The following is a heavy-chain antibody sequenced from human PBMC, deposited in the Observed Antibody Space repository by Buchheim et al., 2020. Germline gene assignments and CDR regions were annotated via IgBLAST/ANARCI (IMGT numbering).Heavy chain of an antibody. Sequence: QVQLVESGGGVVQSGRSLRLSCAASGFTFSSYGMHWVRQAPGKGLEWVAVIWYDGSNKYYADSVKGRFTISRDNSKNTLYLQMNSLRAEDTAVYYCARERDGSSWYGYYYYYMDVWGKGTT. D-gene: IGHD6-13*01. J-gene: IGHJ6*03. CDR2: IWYDGSNK. CDR1: GFTFSSYG. V-gene: IGHV3-33*01. CDR3: ARERDGSSWYGYYYYYMDV.